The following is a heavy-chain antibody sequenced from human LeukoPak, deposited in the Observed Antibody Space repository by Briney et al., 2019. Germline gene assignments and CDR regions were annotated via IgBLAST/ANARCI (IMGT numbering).Heavy chain of an antibody. CDR2: ISGSGGNT. Sequence: GGSLRLSCAASGFTFSNYAISWVRQAPGKGLEWVSAISGSGGNTYYADSVKGRFTISRDNSKNTLSLQMNSLRAEDTAAYYSAKDLALGGGSVFDYWGQGTLVTVSS. J-gene: IGHJ4*02. D-gene: IGHD3-10*01. CDR3: AKDLALGGGSVFDY. CDR1: GFTFSNYA. V-gene: IGHV3-23*01.